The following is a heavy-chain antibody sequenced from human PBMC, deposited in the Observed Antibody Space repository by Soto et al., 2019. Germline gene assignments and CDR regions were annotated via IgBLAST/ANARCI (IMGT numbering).Heavy chain of an antibody. Sequence: SETLSLTCTVSRGSISRSDYYWGWIRQPPGKGLEWIGYIYYSGNTYYNPSLKTRVTISEDTSKNQFSLKLSSVTAADTAVYYCARSWGPNWFDPWGQGTLVTVSS. CDR2: IYYSGNT. V-gene: IGHV4-39*07. CDR1: RGSISRSDYY. D-gene: IGHD3-16*01. CDR3: ARSWGPNWFDP. J-gene: IGHJ5*02.